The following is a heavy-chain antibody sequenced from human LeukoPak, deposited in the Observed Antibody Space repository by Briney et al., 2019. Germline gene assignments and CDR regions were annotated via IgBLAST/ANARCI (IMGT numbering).Heavy chain of an antibody. D-gene: IGHD3-3*01. Sequence: SETLSLTCTVSGGSISSGNYYWSWIRQPAGQGLEWIGRIWADGAPNYNPSLKSRVTISVDTSKNQFSLKLSSVTAADTAVYYCARMGRGVFGSNAFDIWGQGTMVTVSS. CDR1: GGSISSGNYY. CDR2: IWADGAP. V-gene: IGHV4-61*02. J-gene: IGHJ3*02. CDR3: ARMGRGVFGSNAFDI.